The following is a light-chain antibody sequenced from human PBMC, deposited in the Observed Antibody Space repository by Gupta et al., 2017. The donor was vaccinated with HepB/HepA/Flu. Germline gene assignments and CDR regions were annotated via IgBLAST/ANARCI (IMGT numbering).Light chain of an antibody. CDR1: QILSGY. V-gene: IGKV1-39*01. CDR3: QQSDSAPRT. Sequence: DIQVTQSPASLSASVGDTVIITCRASQILSGYLNWYQQKTGKAPTLLIYAASKLGSGVPLRFSGSGSETDYTLTISGLQPEDFATYYCQQSDSAPRTFGQGTKLEI. J-gene: IGKJ2*01. CDR2: AAS.